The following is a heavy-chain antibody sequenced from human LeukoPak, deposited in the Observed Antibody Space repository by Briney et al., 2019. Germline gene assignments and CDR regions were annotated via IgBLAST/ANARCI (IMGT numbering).Heavy chain of an antibody. J-gene: IGHJ4*02. CDR1: GFTFSNYA. D-gene: IGHD1-26*01. Sequence: GGSLRLSCAASGFTFSNYAMSWVRQAPGRGLEWVSAISGDAGSTYYADSVKGRFTISRDNARNSVYLQMNSLRVEDTAVYYCARDPVEWEQLLDYWGQGTLVTVSS. V-gene: IGHV3-23*01. CDR2: ISGDAGST. CDR3: ARDPVEWEQLLDY.